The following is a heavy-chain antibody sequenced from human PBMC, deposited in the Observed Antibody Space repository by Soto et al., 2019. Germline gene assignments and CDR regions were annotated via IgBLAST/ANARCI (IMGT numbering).Heavy chain of an antibody. CDR1: GYTFTSYD. CDR2: MNPNSGNT. Sequence: ASVKVSCKASGYTFTSYDINWVRQATGQGLEWMGWMNPNSGNTGYAQKFQGRVTMTRNTSISTAYMELSSLRSEDTAVYYCARDAGSYYYYYYGMDVWGQGTTVTVSS. D-gene: IGHD1-26*01. CDR3: ARDAGSYYYYYYGMDV. J-gene: IGHJ6*02. V-gene: IGHV1-8*01.